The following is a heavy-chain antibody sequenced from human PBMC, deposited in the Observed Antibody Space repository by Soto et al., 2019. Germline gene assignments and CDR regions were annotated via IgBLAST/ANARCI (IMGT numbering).Heavy chain of an antibody. Sequence: PSETLPLTCTVSGGSISSGDYYWSWIRQPPGKGLEWIGYIYYSGSTYYNPSLKSRVTISVDTSKNQFSLKLSSVTAADTAVYYCARSVVPAATGTPKWGQGTLVTVSS. CDR2: IYYSGST. V-gene: IGHV4-30-4*01. CDR3: ARSVVPAATGTPK. CDR1: GGSISSGDYY. J-gene: IGHJ4*02. D-gene: IGHD2-2*01.